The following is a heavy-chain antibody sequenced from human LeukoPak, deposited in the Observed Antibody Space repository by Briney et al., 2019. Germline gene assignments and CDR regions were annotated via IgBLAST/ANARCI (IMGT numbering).Heavy chain of an antibody. J-gene: IGHJ6*02. CDR1: GFTFTSYY. Sequence: GGSLRLSCAASGFTFTSYYMHWVRQAPGQGLEWMGIINPSGGSTSYAQKFQGRVTMTRDTSTSTVYMELSSLRSEDTAVYYCARDRGITIFGVCYGMDVWGQGTTVTVSS. V-gene: IGHV1-46*01. D-gene: IGHD3-3*01. CDR2: INPSGGST. CDR3: ARDRGITIFGVCYGMDV.